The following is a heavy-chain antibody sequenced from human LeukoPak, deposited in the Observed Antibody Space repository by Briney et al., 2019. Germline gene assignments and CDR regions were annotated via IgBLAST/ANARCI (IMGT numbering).Heavy chain of an antibody. CDR1: GFTFTNYA. V-gene: IGHV3-64*02. J-gene: IGHJ6*03. CDR2: ISYNRGST. CDR3: ARRVATPLAFVVV. D-gene: IGHD2-15*01. Sequence: GGSLRLSCAASGFTFTNYAIHWVRQAPGKGLEYVSSISYNRGSTYYADSVKGRFTISRDNFKNTLYLQMDSLIPEDMGVYYCARRVATPLAFVVVGAKGPGVTIPS.